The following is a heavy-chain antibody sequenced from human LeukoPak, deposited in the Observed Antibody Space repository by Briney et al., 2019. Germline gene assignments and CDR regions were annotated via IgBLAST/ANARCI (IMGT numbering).Heavy chain of an antibody. D-gene: IGHD3-10*01. CDR2: INHSGST. CDR1: GGSFSGYY. CDR3: ARLGYGSGSYYSY. J-gene: IGHJ4*02. V-gene: IGHV4-34*01. Sequence: SETLSLTCAVYGGSFSGYYWSWIRQPPGKGLEWIGEINHSGSTNYNPSLKSRVTISVDTSKNQFSLKLSSVTAADTAVYYCARLGYGSGSYYSYWGQGTLVTVSS.